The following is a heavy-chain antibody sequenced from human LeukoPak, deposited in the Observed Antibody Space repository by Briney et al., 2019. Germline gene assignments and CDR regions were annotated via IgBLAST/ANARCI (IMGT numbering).Heavy chain of an antibody. J-gene: IGHJ4*02. Sequence: ASVKVSCKASGYTLTAYYLYWVRQAPGQGLEWMGRINPNSGGTDYAQKFQGRVTMTRDTSISTAYMELSSLNSDDTAVYYFAIGMAAAGTFEYWGQGTLVTVSS. V-gene: IGHV1-2*06. CDR2: INPNSGGT. CDR1: GYTLTAYY. D-gene: IGHD6-13*01. CDR3: AIGMAAAGTFEY.